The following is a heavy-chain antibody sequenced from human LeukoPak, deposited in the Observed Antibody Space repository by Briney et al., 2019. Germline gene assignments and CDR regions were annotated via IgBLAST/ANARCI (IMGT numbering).Heavy chain of an antibody. V-gene: IGHV1-69*13. CDR1: GYTFTSYA. D-gene: IGHD2-21*01. Sequence: GASVTVSFKASGYTFTSYAISWVRQAPGQGLEWMGGIIPIFGTANYAQKFQGRVTITADESTSTAYMELSSLRSEDTAVYYCARDPKVNAFDIWGQGTMVTVSS. J-gene: IGHJ3*02. CDR2: IIPIFGTA. CDR3: ARDPKVNAFDI.